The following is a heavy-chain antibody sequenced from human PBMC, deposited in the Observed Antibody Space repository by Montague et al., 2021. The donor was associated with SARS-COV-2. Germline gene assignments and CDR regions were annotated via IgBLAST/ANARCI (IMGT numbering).Heavy chain of an antibody. CDR1: GGFISDSYY. D-gene: IGHD3-10*01. CDR2: LYRSGSV. CDR3: VRGAEEAHFAMDV. V-gene: IGHV4-39*02. J-gene: IGHJ6*02. Sequence: SETLSLTCIVSGGFISDSYYWAWIRQAPGKGLEWLGSLYRSGSVYSNPXXKSRASISVDKSKNHFSLRLTSATAAETAVYYCVRGAEEAHFAMDVWGQGTTVTVSS.